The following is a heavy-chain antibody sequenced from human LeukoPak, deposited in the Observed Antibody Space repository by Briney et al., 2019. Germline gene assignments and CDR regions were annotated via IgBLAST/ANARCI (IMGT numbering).Heavy chain of an antibody. V-gene: IGHV1-69*13. CDR2: IIPIYATA. CDR1: GGTFSSHT. Sequence: VKVSCKASGGTFSSHTFNWVRQAPGQGLEWMGGIIPIYATANYAQNFQGRVTITADESTSTAYMELSSLRSEDTAVYYCARGGDYYDSSGYYHTAYWGQGTLVTVSS. J-gene: IGHJ4*02. D-gene: IGHD3-22*01. CDR3: ARGGDYYDSSGYYHTAY.